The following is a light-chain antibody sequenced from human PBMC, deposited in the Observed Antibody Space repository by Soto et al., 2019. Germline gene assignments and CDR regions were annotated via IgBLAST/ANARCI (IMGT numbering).Light chain of an antibody. CDR3: QQSYSTPWT. J-gene: IGKJ1*01. V-gene: IGKV1-39*01. CDR2: AAS. CDR1: QTISTY. Sequence: DNQMTQSPSSLSASVGDRVTITCRTSQTISTYLNWYQQKPGKAPKLLIYAASSLQRGVPSRFSGSGSGTDFTLTISSLQPEDFATYYCQQSYSTPWTFGQGTKVEIK.